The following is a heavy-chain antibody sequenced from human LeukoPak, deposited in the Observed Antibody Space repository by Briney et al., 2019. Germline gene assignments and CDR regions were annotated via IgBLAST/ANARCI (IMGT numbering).Heavy chain of an antibody. D-gene: IGHD2-8*01. V-gene: IGHV3-11*01. Sequence: GGSLRLSCVASGFTFSDYSMSWIRQVPVKGLEWISYMTSSGNTIYYADSVKGRFTISRDNAKNSLYLQMNSLRVEDTAVYCCARDLYPYLNWFDPWGQGTLVTVSS. J-gene: IGHJ5*02. CDR1: GFTFSDYS. CDR2: MTSSGNTI. CDR3: ARDLYPYLNWFDP.